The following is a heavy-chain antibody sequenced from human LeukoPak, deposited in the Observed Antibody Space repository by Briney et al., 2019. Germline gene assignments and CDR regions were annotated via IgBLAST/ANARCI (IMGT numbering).Heavy chain of an antibody. CDR2: IYHSGST. CDR3: ARDGVGSLYNWFDP. V-gene: IGHV4-38-2*02. Sequence: TSETLSLTCTVSGYSISSDYYWGWIRQPPGKGLEWIGSIYHSGSTYYNPSLKSRVTISVDTSKNQFSLKLSPVTAADTAVYYCARDGVGSLYNWFDPWGQGTLVTVSS. CDR1: GYSISSDYY. J-gene: IGHJ5*02. D-gene: IGHD3-3*01.